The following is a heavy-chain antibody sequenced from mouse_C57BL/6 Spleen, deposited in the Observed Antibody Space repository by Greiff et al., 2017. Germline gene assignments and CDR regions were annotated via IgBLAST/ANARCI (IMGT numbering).Heavy chain of an antibody. Sequence: EVKVVESGGGLVQPKGSLKLSCAASGFPFNTYAMHWVRQAPGKGLEWVARIRSKSSNYATYYAVSVKDRFTISRDDYQSMLYLRMHNLKTDDTSIYYCVREDYDGYFDVWGTGTTVTVSS. CDR1: GFPFNTYA. V-gene: IGHV10-3*01. CDR3: VREDYDGYFDV. CDR2: IRSKSSNYAT. D-gene: IGHD2-4*01. J-gene: IGHJ1*03.